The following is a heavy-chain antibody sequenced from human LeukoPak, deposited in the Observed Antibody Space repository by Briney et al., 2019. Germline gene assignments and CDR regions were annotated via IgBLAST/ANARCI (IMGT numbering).Heavy chain of an antibody. CDR3: AKGPRVVAATTHAFDI. Sequence: GGSLRLSCAASGFTVSSNYMSWVRQAPGKGLEWVSVIYSGGSTYYADSVKGRFTISRDNSKNTLYLQMNSLRAEDTAVYYCAKGPRVVAATTHAFDIWGQGTMVTVSS. J-gene: IGHJ3*02. V-gene: IGHV3-53*05. D-gene: IGHD2-15*01. CDR1: GFTVSSNY. CDR2: IYSGGST.